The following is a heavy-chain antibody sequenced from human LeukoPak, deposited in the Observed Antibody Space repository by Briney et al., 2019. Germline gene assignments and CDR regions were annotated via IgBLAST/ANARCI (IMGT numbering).Heavy chain of an antibody. D-gene: IGHD3-9*01. Sequence: PGGSLRLSCAASGFTFSNAWMSWVRQAPGKGLEWVGRIKSKTDGGTTDYAAPVKGRFTISRDDSKNTLYLQMNSLKTEDTAVYYCTTEDFDWFDNWFDPWGQGTLVTVSS. CDR3: TTEDFDWFDNWFDP. CDR1: GFTFSNAW. J-gene: IGHJ5*02. CDR2: IKSKTDGGTT. V-gene: IGHV3-15*01.